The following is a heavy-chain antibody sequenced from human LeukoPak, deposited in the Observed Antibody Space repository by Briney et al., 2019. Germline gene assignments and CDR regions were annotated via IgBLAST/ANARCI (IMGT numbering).Heavy chain of an antibody. J-gene: IGHJ6*04. V-gene: IGHV3-48*03. D-gene: IGHD2-2*01. Sequence: GGSLRLSCAASGFTFSSYEMNWVRQAPGKGLEWVSYISSGGSTIYYADSVKGRFTISRDNAKNSLYLQMNSLRAEDTAVYYCAREGGYCSSTSCYAGGYYYYYGMDVWGKGTTVTVSS. CDR3: AREGGYCSSTSCYAGGYYYYYGMDV. CDR2: ISSGGSTI. CDR1: GFTFSSYE.